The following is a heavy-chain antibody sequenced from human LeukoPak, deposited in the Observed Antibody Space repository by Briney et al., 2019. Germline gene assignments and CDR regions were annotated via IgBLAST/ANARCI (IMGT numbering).Heavy chain of an antibody. J-gene: IGHJ4*02. D-gene: IGHD3-9*01. CDR3: AREGLRYFDWSIDY. V-gene: IGHV3-7*01. CDR2: IKQGGSEK. CDR1: GFTFSSYW. Sequence: GGSLRLSCAASGFTFSSYWMCWVRQAPGKGLEWVANIKQGGSEKYYVDSVKGRFTISRDNAKNSLFLQMNSLRAEDTAVYYCAREGLRYFDWSIDYWGQGTLVTVSS.